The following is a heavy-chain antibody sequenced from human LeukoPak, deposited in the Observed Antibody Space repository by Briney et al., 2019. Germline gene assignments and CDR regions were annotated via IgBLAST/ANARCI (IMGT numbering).Heavy chain of an antibody. CDR3: ARVGAVTTFHFDY. J-gene: IGHJ4*02. Sequence: SETLSLTCTVSGGSISSSSYYWGWIRQPPGKGLEWIGSIYYSGSTYYNPSLKSRVTISVDTSKNQLSLKLSSVTAADTAVYYCARVGAVTTFHFDYWGQGTLVTVSS. V-gene: IGHV4-39*07. CDR1: GGSISSSSYY. D-gene: IGHD4-17*01. CDR2: IYYSGST.